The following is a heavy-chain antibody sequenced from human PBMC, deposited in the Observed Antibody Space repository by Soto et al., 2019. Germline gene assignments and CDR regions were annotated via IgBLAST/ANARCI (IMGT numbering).Heavy chain of an antibody. V-gene: IGHV1-46*01. CDR2: INPSGGST. CDR3: ARVRTSLGLLYYGMDV. D-gene: IGHD7-27*01. CDR1: GYTFTSYY. J-gene: IGHJ6*02. Sequence: GASVKVSCKASGYTFTSYYMHWVRQAPGQGLERMGIINPSGGSTSYAQKFQGRVTMTRDTSTSTVYMELSSLRSEDTAVYYCARVRTSLGLLYYGMDVWGQGTTVTVSS.